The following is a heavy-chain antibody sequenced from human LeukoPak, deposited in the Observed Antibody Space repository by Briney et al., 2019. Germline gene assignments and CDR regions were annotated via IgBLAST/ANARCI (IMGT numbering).Heavy chain of an antibody. CDR2: IRQDGHEN. Sequence: PGGSLRLSCAASGFTFGQYWMSWVRQAPGKGLEWVANIRQDGHENYYADSVKGRFTISRDNAENSLFLQMNSLRVEDTAVYHCARKGGSRPYDAFDIWGQGTMVTVSS. J-gene: IGHJ3*02. V-gene: IGHV3-7*03. CDR3: ARKGGSRPYDAFDI. CDR1: GFTFGQYW. D-gene: IGHD2-15*01.